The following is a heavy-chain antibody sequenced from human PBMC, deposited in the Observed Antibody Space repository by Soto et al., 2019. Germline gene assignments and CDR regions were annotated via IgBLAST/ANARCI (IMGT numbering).Heavy chain of an antibody. J-gene: IGHJ5*02. V-gene: IGHV1-18*04. CDR2: ISGYNGHT. Sequence: GASVKVSCKASGYTFTNYGITWVRQAPGEGLEWMGWISGYNGHTNYAQKVQGRVTMTTDTSTSTAYMELRSLRSDDTAMYFCARAERFPRSWFDTWGQGTQVTVSS. CDR1: GYTFTNYG. CDR3: ARAERFPRSWFDT. D-gene: IGHD3-10*01.